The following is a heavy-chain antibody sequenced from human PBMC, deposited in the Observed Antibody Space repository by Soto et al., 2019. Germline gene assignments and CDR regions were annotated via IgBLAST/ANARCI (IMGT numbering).Heavy chain of an antibody. CDR2: VYYSGTT. D-gene: IGHD6-13*01. Sequence: QVQLQEAGPGLVKPSETLSLTCTVSGGSISSYYWTWIRQPPGKGLDWVGYVYYSGTTYYNPSLQSRVTISVDTSKNQYSLKVKSATAADTAIYYCARAGSTWRYFFDYWGQGSLVTVSS. CDR1: GGSISSYY. CDR3: ARAGSTWRYFFDY. J-gene: IGHJ4*02. V-gene: IGHV4-59*01.